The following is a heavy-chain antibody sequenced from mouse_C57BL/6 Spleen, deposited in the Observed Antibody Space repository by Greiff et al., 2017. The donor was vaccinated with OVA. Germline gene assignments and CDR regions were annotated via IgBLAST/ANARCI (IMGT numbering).Heavy chain of an antibody. V-gene: IGHV1-62-2*01. CDR1: GYTFTEYT. D-gene: IGHD1-1*01. CDR3: ARHGDYYGSSSYYFDY. CDR2: FYPGSGSI. Sequence: LEESGAELVKPGASVKLSCKASGYTFTEYTIHWVKQRSGQGLEWIWWFYPGSGSIKYNEKFKDKATLTADKSSSTVYMELSRLTSEDSAVYFCARHGDYYGSSSYYFDYWGQGTTLTVSS. J-gene: IGHJ2*01.